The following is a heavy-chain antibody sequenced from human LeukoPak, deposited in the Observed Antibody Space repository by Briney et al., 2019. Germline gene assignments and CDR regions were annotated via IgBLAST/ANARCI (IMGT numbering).Heavy chain of an antibody. J-gene: IGHJ5*02. Sequence: ASVKVSCKASGGTFSSYAISWVRQAPEQGLEWMGGIIPIFGTANYAQKFQGRVTITTDESTSTAYMELSSLRSEDTAVYYCAESGSGSYGWFDPWGQGTLVTVSS. CDR3: AESGSGSYGWFDP. CDR2: IIPIFGTA. CDR1: GGTFSSYA. V-gene: IGHV1-69*05. D-gene: IGHD3-10*01.